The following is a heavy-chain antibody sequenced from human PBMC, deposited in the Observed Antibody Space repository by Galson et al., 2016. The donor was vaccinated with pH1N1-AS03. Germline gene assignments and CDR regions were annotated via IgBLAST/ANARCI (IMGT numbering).Heavy chain of an antibody. CDR3: AKDTGVFGYYQAFYY. CDR1: GFTFNGYN. CDR2: ITGAGDST. V-gene: IGHV3-43D*03. Sequence: SLRLSCAASGFTFNGYNMHWVRQSSGKGLEWVALITGAGDSTFYADSVKGRFTISRDNTQNSLYRQMDSQRGDDKALYYCAKDTGVFGYYQAFYYRGLGNLVTVSS. J-gene: IGHJ4*02. D-gene: IGHD3-3*01.